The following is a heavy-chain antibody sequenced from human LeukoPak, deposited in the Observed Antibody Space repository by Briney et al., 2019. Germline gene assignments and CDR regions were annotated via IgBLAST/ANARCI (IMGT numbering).Heavy chain of an antibody. CDR2: ISSSSSYI. CDR3: ARGIAAAGYFDY. D-gene: IGHD6-13*01. Sequence: PGGSLRLSCAASGFTFSSYSMNWVRQAPGKGLEWVSSISSSSSYIYYADSVKGRFTISRDNAKNSLYLQMNSLRAEDTAVYYCARGIAAAGYFDYWGQGTLVTVS. CDR1: GFTFSSYS. V-gene: IGHV3-21*01. J-gene: IGHJ4*02.